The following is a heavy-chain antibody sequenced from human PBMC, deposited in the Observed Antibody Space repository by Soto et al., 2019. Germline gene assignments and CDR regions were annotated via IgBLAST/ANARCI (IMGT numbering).Heavy chain of an antibody. Sequence: QVPLVDSGGGVVHPGRSLRLSCAASGFTFSDYPMHWVRQAPGKGLQWVAVISYDGGDKYYADSVKGRFTISRDNSNSTLYLQLNSLRAEDTAVYYCARDVSFVEDPLYYFDYWGQGALVTDSS. CDR3: ARDVSFVEDPLYYFDY. D-gene: IGHD3-10*01. CDR2: ISYDGGDK. V-gene: IGHV3-30-3*01. J-gene: IGHJ4*02. CDR1: GFTFSDYP.